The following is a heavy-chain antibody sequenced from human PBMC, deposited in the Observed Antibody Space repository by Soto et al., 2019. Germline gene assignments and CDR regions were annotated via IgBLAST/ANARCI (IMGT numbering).Heavy chain of an antibody. V-gene: IGHV4-34*01. J-gene: IGHJ6*02. D-gene: IGHD1-26*01. CDR2: INHSGST. CDR1: CGAFRGYY. CDR3: ARGFVGRNYYYYYGMDV. Sequence: SETPSLTRAVYCGAFRGYYWGWVRPPPGKGLEWIGEINHSGSTNYNPSLKSRVTISVDTSKNQFSLKLSSVTAADTAVYYCARGFVGRNYYYYYGMDVWGQGTTVTVSS.